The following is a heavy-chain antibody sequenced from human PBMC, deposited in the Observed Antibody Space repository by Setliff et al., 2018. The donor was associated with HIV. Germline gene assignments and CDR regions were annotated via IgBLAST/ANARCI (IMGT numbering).Heavy chain of an antibody. V-gene: IGHV4-61*02. CDR2: IYTSGST. CDR1: GGSISSGSYY. D-gene: IGHD6-19*01. CDR3: ASPASGGSSGQYHY. Sequence: SETLSLTCTVSGGSISSGSYYWSWIRQPAGKGLEWIGRIYTSGSTNYNPSLKSRVTISVDTSKKQFSLKVNSVTAADTAVYYCASPASGGSSGQYHYWGQGTLVTVSS. J-gene: IGHJ4*02.